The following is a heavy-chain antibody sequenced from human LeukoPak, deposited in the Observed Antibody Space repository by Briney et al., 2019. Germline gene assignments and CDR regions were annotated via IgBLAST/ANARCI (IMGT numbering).Heavy chain of an antibody. CDR3: AKDRLVGAVVTGRWFDP. J-gene: IGHJ5*02. CDR2: ISSSGDST. V-gene: IGHV3-11*01. D-gene: IGHD3-9*01. Sequence: GGSLRLACAASGFTFSDYYMSWIRQAPGKGLEWVSYISSSGDSTYYADSVKGRFTISRDNSKNTLYLQVNSLRAEDTAVYYCAKDRLVGAVVTGRWFDPWGQGTLVTVSS. CDR1: GFTFSDYY.